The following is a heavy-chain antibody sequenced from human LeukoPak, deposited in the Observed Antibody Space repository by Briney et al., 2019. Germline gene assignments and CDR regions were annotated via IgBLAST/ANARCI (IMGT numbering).Heavy chain of an antibody. V-gene: IGHV3-48*03. CDR3: AKDTHIVARSADY. CDR1: GFTFSSYE. J-gene: IGHJ4*02. D-gene: IGHD5-12*01. Sequence: GGSLRLSCAVSGFTFSSYEMNWVRQAPGKGLEWVSYIRSSGTTKYYADSVKGRFTISRDNAKNSLYLQMNSLRAEDTAVYYCAKDTHIVARSADYWGQGTLVTVSS. CDR2: IRSSGTTK.